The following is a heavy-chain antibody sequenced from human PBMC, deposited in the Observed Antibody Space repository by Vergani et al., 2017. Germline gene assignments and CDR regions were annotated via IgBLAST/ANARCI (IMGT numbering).Heavy chain of an antibody. V-gene: IGHV5-51*01. CDR2: IHPADSAT. CDR1: GYSFTNYW. D-gene: IGHD1-26*01. Sequence: EVQLVQSGAEVKKPGESLNISCQISGYSFTNYWIGWVRQMPGKGLEWMGIIHPADSATRYSPSFQGHVTISVDKSISTTYLQRSSLRASDSASYYCARLYGRESSGSKYFEYWGQGTLVTVSS. CDR3: ARLYGRESSGSKYFEY. J-gene: IGHJ4*02.